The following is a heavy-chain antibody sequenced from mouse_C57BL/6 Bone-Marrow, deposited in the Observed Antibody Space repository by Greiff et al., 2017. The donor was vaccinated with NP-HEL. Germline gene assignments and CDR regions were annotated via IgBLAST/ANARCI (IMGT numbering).Heavy chain of an antibody. CDR1: GFTFSSYG. CDR3: SWDRFAY. CDR2: ISSGGSYI. Sequence: EVKLMESGGDLVKPGGSLKLSCAASGFTFSSYGMSWVRQTPDKRLEWVATISSGGSYIYYPDSVKGRFTISRDNAKNTLYLQMSSLKAEDTAMYYCSWDRFAYWGQGTLVTVSA. J-gene: IGHJ3*01. D-gene: IGHD4-1*01. V-gene: IGHV5-6*01.